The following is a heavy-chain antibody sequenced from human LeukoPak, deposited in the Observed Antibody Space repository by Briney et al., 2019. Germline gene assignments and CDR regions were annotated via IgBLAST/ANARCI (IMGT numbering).Heavy chain of an antibody. V-gene: IGHV3-23*01. Sequence: GGSLRLSCTASGFTFSSYAMYWVRQAPGKGLEWVSGIFGSGGSAHYADSVKGRFTISRDNSQNTVYLQMNSLRAEDTAIYYCGKTTTGYSSGRNPAWPVDYWGQGTLVTVSS. D-gene: IGHD6-19*01. CDR3: GKTTTGYSSGRNPAWPVDY. CDR2: IFGSGGSA. CDR1: GFTFSSYA. J-gene: IGHJ4*02.